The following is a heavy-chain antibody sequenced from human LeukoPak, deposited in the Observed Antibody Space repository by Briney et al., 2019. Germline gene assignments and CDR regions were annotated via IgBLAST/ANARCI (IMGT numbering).Heavy chain of an antibody. CDR1: GFTFSDYY. J-gene: IGHJ5*02. CDR3: AREVVITKGWFDP. D-gene: IGHD3-22*01. V-gene: IGHV3-11*05. CDR2: ISSSSSYT. Sequence: PGGSRRLSCAASGFTFSDYYMSWIRQAPGKGLEWVSYISSSSSYTNYADSVKGRFTISRDNAKNSLYLQMNSLRAEGTAVYYCAREVVITKGWFDPWGQGTLVTVSS.